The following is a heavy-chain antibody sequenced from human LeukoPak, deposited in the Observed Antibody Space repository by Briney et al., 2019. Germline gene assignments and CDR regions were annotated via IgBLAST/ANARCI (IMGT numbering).Heavy chain of an antibody. CDR1: GFTVSSNY. J-gene: IGHJ4*02. Sequence: GGSPRLSCAASGFTVSSNYMSWVRQAPGKGLEWVSVIYSGGSTYYADSVKGRFTISRDNSKNTLYLQMNSLRAEDTAVYYCARDRGGYDSWYFDYWGQGTLVTVSS. V-gene: IGHV3-66*01. CDR3: ARDRGGYDSWYFDY. CDR2: IYSGGST. D-gene: IGHD5-12*01.